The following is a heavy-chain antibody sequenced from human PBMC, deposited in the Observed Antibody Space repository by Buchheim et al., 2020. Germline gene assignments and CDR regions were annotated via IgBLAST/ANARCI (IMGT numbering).Heavy chain of an antibody. CDR3: ARMLDCSGRTCYHYYAMDV. CDR2: LHYSGRT. CDR1: GGSISSGSYF. D-gene: IGHD2-15*01. Sequence: LLQESGPGLVKPSETLSLTCIVSGGSISSGSYFWGWIRQPPGKGLEWIGTLHYSGRTYYNASLQSRVTISVDTSKNQFSLKLTSVSAADTAVYFCARMLDCSGRTCYHYYAMDVWGQGTT. J-gene: IGHJ6*02. V-gene: IGHV4-39*01.